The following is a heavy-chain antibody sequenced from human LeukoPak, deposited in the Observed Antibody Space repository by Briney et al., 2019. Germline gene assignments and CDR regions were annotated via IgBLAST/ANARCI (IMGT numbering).Heavy chain of an antibody. CDR2: IMPNGETR. D-gene: IGHD2-15*01. CDR3: ARDRDGGGAFDI. CDR1: GFSFSNYV. J-gene: IGHJ3*02. Sequence: GGSLRLSRAASGFSFSNYVMHWVRQAPGRGLEYVSAIMPNGETRGYANSMKGRFTISRDNSKNTLYLQMGSLRAEDMAIYYCARDRDGGGAFDIWGQGTLVTVSS. V-gene: IGHV3-64*01.